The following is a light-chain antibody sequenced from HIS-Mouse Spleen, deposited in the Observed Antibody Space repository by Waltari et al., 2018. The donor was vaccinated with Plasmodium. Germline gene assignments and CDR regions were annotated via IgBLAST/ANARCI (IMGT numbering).Light chain of an antibody. J-gene: IGLJ1*01. CDR2: EVS. CDR1: SSDVGGYNY. CDR3: SSYAGSNNYV. Sequence: QSALTQPPSASGSPGPPVPISRTANSSDVGGYNYVSWYQQHPGKAPKLMIYEVSKRPSGVPDRFSGSKSGNTASLTVSGLQAEDEADYYCSSYAGSNNYVFGTGTKVTVL. V-gene: IGLV2-8*01.